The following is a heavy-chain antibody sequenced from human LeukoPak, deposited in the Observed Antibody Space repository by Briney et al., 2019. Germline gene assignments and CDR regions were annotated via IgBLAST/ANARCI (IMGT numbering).Heavy chain of an antibody. CDR3: ARAPPGGYYYNCFDY. CDR1: GGSISSGDYY. D-gene: IGHD3-22*01. Sequence: SETLSLTCTVSGGSISSGDYYWSWIRQPPGKGLEWIGYIYYSGSTYYNPSLKSRVTISVDTSKNQFSLKLSSVTAADTAVYYCARAPPGGYYYNCFDYWGQGTLVTVSS. V-gene: IGHV4-30-4*01. CDR2: IYYSGST. J-gene: IGHJ4*02.